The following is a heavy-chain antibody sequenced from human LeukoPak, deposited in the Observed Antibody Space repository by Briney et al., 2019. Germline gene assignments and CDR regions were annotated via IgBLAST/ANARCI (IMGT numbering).Heavy chain of an antibody. V-gene: IGHV3-53*04. D-gene: IGHD3-22*01. J-gene: IGHJ3*02. CDR3: AGESLYDSSGYYYYAFDI. CDR1: GFTVSSNY. CDR2: IYSGGST. Sequence: GGSLRLSCAASGFTVSSNYMSWVRQAPGKGLEWVSVIYSGGSTYYADSVKGRFTISRHNSKNTLYLQMNSLRAEDTAVYYCAGESLYDSSGYYYYAFDIWGQGTMVTVSS.